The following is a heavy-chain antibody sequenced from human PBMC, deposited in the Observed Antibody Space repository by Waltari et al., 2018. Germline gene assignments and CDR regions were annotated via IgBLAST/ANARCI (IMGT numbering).Heavy chain of an antibody. V-gene: IGHV3-23*01. Sequence: LESGGAMVQSGGSLRLSCSVSGFTFSNFAMAWVRRAPGKGREWVSVISWSGLSTLYTDSVRGRFTISRDNSRNTLYLEMNSLRVEDAAIYYCAKDNRAPISGSPTYYFDHWGHGTVVTVSP. CDR1: GFTFSNFA. CDR3: AKDNRAPISGSPTYYFDH. D-gene: IGHD3-10*01. CDR2: ISWSGLST. J-gene: IGHJ4*01.